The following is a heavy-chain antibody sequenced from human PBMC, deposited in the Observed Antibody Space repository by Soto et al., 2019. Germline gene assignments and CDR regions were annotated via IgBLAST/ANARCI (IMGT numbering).Heavy chain of an antibody. V-gene: IGHV3-33*01. CDR2: IWYDGSNK. J-gene: IGHJ6*02. CDR1: GFTFSSYG. D-gene: IGHD1-26*01. Sequence: GGSLRLSCAASGFTFSSYGMHWVRQAPGKGLEWVAVIWYDGSNKYYADSVKGRFTISRDNSKNTLYLQMNSLRAEDTAVYYCARTLVGATIFIRYYYGMDVWGQGTTVTVSS. CDR3: ARTLVGATIFIRYYYGMDV.